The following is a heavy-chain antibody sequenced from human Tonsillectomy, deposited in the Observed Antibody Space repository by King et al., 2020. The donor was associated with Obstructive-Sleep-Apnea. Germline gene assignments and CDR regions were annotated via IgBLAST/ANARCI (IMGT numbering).Heavy chain of an antibody. V-gene: IGHV3-48*04. CDR1: GFTFSSYS. CDR3: AISREGTYYYDSSGYRGAFDI. CDR2: ISSSSSTI. J-gene: IGHJ3*02. Sequence: VQLVESGGGLVQPGGSLRLSCAASGFTFSSYSMNWVRQAPGKGLEWVSYISSSSSTIYYADSVKGRFTISRDNAKNSLYLQMNSLRAEDTAVYYCAISREGTYYYDSSGYRGAFDIWGQGTMVTVSS. D-gene: IGHD3-22*01.